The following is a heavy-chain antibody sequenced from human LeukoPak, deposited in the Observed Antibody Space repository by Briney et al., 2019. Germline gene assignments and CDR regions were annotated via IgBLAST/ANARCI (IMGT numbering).Heavy chain of an antibody. Sequence: SETLSLTCIVSGGSISSGGYYWSWIRQHPGKGLEWIGYIYYSGSTYYNPSLKSRVTISVDTSKNQFSLRLSSVTAADTAVYYCASYCSGGSCYNPSFDYWGQGTLVTVSS. CDR1: GGSISSGGYY. V-gene: IGHV4-31*03. D-gene: IGHD2-15*01. CDR2: IYYSGST. CDR3: ASYCSGGSCYNPSFDY. J-gene: IGHJ4*02.